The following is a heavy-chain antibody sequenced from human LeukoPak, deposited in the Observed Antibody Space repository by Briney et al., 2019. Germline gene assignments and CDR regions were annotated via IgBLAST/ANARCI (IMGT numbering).Heavy chain of an antibody. Sequence: SETLSLTCAVYGGSFSGYYWSWIRQPPGKGLEWIGEINHSGSTNYNPSLKSRVTISVDTSKNRFSLKLSSVTAADTAVYYCARGPRRDYWGQGTLVTVSS. CDR1: GGSFSGYY. J-gene: IGHJ4*02. V-gene: IGHV4-34*01. CDR2: INHSGST. CDR3: ARGPRRDY.